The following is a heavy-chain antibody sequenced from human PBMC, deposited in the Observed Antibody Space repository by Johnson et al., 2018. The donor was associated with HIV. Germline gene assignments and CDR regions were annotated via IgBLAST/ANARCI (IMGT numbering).Heavy chain of an antibody. V-gene: IGHV3-30*19. Sequence: QVQLVESGGGVVQPGGSLRLSCAASGFTFSSYGMHWVRQAPGKGLEWVGFISYDGSNKYFTDSVRGRFTISRDNAKNSLYLQMNSLRAEDTAVYYCAKEQWFGELFSAFDIWGQVTMVTVSS. J-gene: IGHJ3*02. CDR1: GFTFSSYG. CDR3: AKEQWFGELFSAFDI. CDR2: ISYDGSNK. D-gene: IGHD3-10*01.